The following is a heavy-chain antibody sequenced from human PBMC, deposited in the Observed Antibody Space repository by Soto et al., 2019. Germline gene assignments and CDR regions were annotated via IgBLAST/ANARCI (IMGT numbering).Heavy chain of an antibody. Sequence: SVKVSCKASGGTFSSYAISWVRQAPGQGLEWMGGIIPIFGTANYAQKFQGRVTITADESTSTAYMELSSLRAEDTAVYYCAKGSDTFMAPGFDYWGQGTLVTVSS. D-gene: IGHD5-18*01. CDR3: AKGSDTFMAPGFDY. CDR2: IIPIFGTA. V-gene: IGHV1-69*13. J-gene: IGHJ4*02. CDR1: GGTFSSYA.